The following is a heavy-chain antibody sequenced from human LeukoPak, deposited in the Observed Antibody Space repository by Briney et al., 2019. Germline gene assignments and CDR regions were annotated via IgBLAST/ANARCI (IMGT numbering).Heavy chain of an antibody. Sequence: GGSLRLSCAASGFTFSRHSINWVRQAPGKGLEWVSSISSSSYIYYADSVKGRFTISRDNAKNSLYLQMNSLRAEDTAVYYCAELGITMIGGVWGKGTTVTISS. CDR2: ISSSSYI. CDR1: GFTFSRHS. V-gene: IGHV3-21*01. D-gene: IGHD3-10*02. CDR3: AELGITMIGGV. J-gene: IGHJ6*04.